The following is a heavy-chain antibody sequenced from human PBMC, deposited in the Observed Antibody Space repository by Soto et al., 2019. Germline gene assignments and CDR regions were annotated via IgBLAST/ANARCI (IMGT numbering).Heavy chain of an antibody. Sequence: SETLSLTCTVSGGSIGSSSYYWGWIRQSPGKGLEWIGNIYYSGNTFYNPSLQSRVAISVDTSKNQFYLHLSSVTAADTAIFYCASIAAPGTTHFDFWGQGTLVTVSS. V-gene: IGHV4-39*01. J-gene: IGHJ4*02. CDR1: GGSIGSSSYY. CDR3: ASIAAPGTTHFDF. CDR2: IYYSGNT. D-gene: IGHD6-13*01.